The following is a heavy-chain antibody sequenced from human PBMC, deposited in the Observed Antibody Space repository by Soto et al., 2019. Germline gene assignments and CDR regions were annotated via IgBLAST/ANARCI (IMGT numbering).Heavy chain of an antibody. J-gene: IGHJ1*01. Sequence: GESLKISCEASGYTFTSFWIIWVRQMPGKGLEWMGRIDPTDSYTNYSPSFQGHVTMSLDTSISTAYLQWTSLKASDTAMYYCARWNKGDSSGEYFHHWGQGTMVTVSS. CDR2: IDPTDSYT. CDR1: GYTFTSFW. D-gene: IGHD1-1*01. V-gene: IGHV5-10-1*01. CDR3: ARWNKGDSSGEYFHH.